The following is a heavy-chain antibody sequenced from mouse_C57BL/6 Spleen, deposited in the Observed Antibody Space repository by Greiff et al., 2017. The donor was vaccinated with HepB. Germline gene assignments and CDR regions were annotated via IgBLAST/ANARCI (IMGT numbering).Heavy chain of an antibody. Sequence: EVMLVESGGGLVQPGGSLKLSCAASGFTFSDYYMYWVRQTPEKRLEWVAYISNGGGSTYYPDTVKGRFTISRDNAKNTLYLQMSRLKSEDTAMYYCARPGYDYDVDWYFDVWGTGTTVTVSS. D-gene: IGHD2-4*01. CDR2: ISNGGGST. CDR1: GFTFSDYY. V-gene: IGHV5-12*01. J-gene: IGHJ1*03. CDR3: ARPGYDYDVDWYFDV.